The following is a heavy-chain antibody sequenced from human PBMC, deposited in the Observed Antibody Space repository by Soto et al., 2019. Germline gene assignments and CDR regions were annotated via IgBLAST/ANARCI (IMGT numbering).Heavy chain of an antibody. CDR2: ISAYNGNT. Sequence: QVQLVQSGAEVKKPGASVKVSGKASGYTFTSYGISWVRQAPGQGLEWMGWISAYNGNTNYAQKLQGRVTMTTDTSTSTAYMELRSMRADDTAVYYCAGVPFRYFDWFFDYWGQGTLVTVSS. CDR3: AGVPFRYFDWFFDY. CDR1: GYTFTSYG. J-gene: IGHJ4*02. D-gene: IGHD3-9*01. V-gene: IGHV1-18*01.